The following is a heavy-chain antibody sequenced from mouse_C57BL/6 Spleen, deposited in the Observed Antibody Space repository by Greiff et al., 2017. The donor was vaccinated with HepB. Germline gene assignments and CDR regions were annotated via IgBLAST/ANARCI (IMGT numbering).Heavy chain of an antibody. CDR3: RLDYGSSLDY. D-gene: IGHD1-1*01. CDR1: GYTFTSYW. Sequence: VQLQQSGTVLARPGASVKMSCKTSGYTFTSYWMHWVKQRPGQGLEWIGAIYPGNSDTSYNQKFKGKAKLTAVTSASTAYMELSSLTNEDSAVYYCRLDYGSSLDYWGQGTTLTVSS. V-gene: IGHV1-5*01. CDR2: IYPGNSDT. J-gene: IGHJ2*01.